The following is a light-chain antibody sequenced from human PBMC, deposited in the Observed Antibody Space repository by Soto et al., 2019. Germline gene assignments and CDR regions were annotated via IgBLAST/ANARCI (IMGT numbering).Light chain of an antibody. CDR2: DAS. CDR3: QQYNSFSWT. V-gene: IGKV1-5*01. Sequence: DIQMTQSPSTLSACVGDSVTITCRASQSITIWLAWYQQKPGKAPKLLIYDASSLEGGVPSRFSGSGSGTEFTLTISGLQPDDFATYYCQQYNSFSWTFGQGTKVDIK. CDR1: QSITIW. J-gene: IGKJ1*01.